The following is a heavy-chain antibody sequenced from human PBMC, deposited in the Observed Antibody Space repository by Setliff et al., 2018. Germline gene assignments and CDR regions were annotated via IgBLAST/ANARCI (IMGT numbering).Heavy chain of an antibody. CDR1: GGSINSSTYNSRAYY. J-gene: IGHJ6*04. CDR2: IYYSGNN. D-gene: IGHD3-3*01. V-gene: IGHV4-39*01. CDR3: ARMTGFLYMDV. Sequence: TLSLTCTVSGGSINSSTYNSRAYYWGWIRQPPGKGLEWIGRIYYSGNNYYNASLKSRLIISVDTSKNQLSLKLRSVTAAETAVYYCARMTGFLYMDVWGKGTPVTVSS.